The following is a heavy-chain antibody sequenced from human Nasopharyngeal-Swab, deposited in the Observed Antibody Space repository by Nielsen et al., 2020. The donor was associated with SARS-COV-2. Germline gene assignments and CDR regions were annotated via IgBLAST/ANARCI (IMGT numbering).Heavy chain of an antibody. Sequence: GGSLRLSCAASGFTFSSYSMNWVRHAPGKGLEWVSSISSSSSYIYYADSVKGRFTIPRDNAKNSLYLQMNSLRAEDTAVYYCARGQDKPGGYSSGWPDYWGQGTLVTVSS. CDR3: ARGQDKPGGYSSGWPDY. CDR2: ISSSSSYI. D-gene: IGHD6-19*01. CDR1: GFTFSSYS. V-gene: IGHV3-21*01. J-gene: IGHJ4*02.